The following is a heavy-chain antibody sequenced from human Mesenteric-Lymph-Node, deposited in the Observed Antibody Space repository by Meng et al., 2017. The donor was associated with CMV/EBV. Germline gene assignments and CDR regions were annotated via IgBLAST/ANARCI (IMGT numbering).Heavy chain of an antibody. D-gene: IGHD3-16*02. J-gene: IGHJ3*02. Sequence: SLRLSCAASGFTFSSYAMSWVRQAPGKGLEWVSAISGSDGSTYYADSVKGRFTISRDNSKNTLYLQMNSLRAEDTAVYYCAKEGGDYVWGSYRSDAFDIWGQGTMVTVSS. V-gene: IGHV3-23*01. CDR1: GFTFSSYA. CDR3: AKEGGDYVWGSYRSDAFDI. CDR2: ISGSDGST.